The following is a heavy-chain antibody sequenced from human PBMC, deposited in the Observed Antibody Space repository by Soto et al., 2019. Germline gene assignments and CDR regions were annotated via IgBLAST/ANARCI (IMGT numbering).Heavy chain of an antibody. CDR2: ISGSGGST. D-gene: IGHD3-3*01. CDR1: GFTFSSYA. Sequence: GGSLRLSCAASGFTFSSYAMSWVRQAPGKGLEWVSAISGSGGSTYYADSVKGRFTISRDNSKNTLYLQMNSLRAEDTAVYYCAKVQDFWSGYYTGPYDYWGQGTLVTVSS. CDR3: AKVQDFWSGYYTGPYDY. V-gene: IGHV3-23*01. J-gene: IGHJ4*02.